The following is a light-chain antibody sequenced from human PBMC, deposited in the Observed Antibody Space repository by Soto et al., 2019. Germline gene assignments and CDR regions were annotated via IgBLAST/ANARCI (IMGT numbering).Light chain of an antibody. V-gene: IGKV3-20*01. CDR2: GVS. Sequence: EIVMTQSPATLSVSPGERATLSCRASQSVSSNLAWYQQTPGRAPRLLIYGVSVRATGIPDRFSGSGSGTDFTLTISRLEPEDFAVYYCQQYGSSPLTFGGGTKVDIK. CDR1: QSVSSN. CDR3: QQYGSSPLT. J-gene: IGKJ4*01.